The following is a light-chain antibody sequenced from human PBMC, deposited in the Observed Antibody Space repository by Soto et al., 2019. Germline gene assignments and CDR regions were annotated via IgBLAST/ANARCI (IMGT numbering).Light chain of an antibody. CDR2: WAS. CDR1: QSVLYSSNRKNY. CDR3: QHRLCPCLT. V-gene: IGKV4-1*01. J-gene: IGKJ4*02. Sequence: DIVMTQSPDSLAVSLGERATINCKSSQSVLYSSNRKNYLAWYQQKPGQPPKLLIYWASTRESGVPARFSGRRLWTNFTATSLSLKAQDVTCYSCQHRLCPCLTSGKET.